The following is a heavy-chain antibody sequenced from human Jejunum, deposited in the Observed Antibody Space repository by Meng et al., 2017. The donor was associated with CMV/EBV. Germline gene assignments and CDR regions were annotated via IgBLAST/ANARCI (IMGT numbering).Heavy chain of an antibody. CDR3: ARGSIFVSFDS. V-gene: IGHV4-30-4*08. J-gene: IGHJ4*02. Sequence: QVQLQESCSGLVTPPQTPSLTCSVSGGSIGIGDYYWIWIRQPPGKGLEWIGYIHDTGSTYYNPSLKSRVDISLGTSRNHFSLTLSSVTAEDTAVYFCARGSIFVSFDSWGQGTLVTVSS. CDR1: GGSIGIGDYY. CDR2: IHDTGST. D-gene: IGHD3-3*01.